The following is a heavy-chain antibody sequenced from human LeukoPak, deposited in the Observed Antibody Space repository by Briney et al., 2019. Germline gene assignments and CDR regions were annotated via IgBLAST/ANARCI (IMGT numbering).Heavy chain of an antibody. CDR1: GYTFTSYA. V-gene: IGHV1-2*02. D-gene: IGHD3-3*01. Sequence: ASVKVSCKASGYTFTSYAMNWVRQAPGQGLEWMGWINPNSGGTNYAQKFQGRVTMTRDTSISTAYMELSRLRSDDTAVYYCARGDEYYDSWSGYRYWGQGTLVTVSS. J-gene: IGHJ4*02. CDR3: ARGDEYYDSWSGYRY. CDR2: INPNSGGT.